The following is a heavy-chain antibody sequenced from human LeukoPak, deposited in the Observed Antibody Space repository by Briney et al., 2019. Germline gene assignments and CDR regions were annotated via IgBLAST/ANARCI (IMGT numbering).Heavy chain of an antibody. V-gene: IGHV4-61*02. CDR1: GGSISSGTNY. Sequence: PSQTLSLTCTVSGGSISSGTNYWSWIRQPAGKGLEWIGRISTSGSTNYNPSLKSRVTMSVDTSKNQFSLNLSSVTAADTAVYYCARGSARMVANPLFDYWGRGTLVTASS. D-gene: IGHD5-12*01. CDR3: ARGSARMVANPLFDY. CDR2: ISTSGST. J-gene: IGHJ4*02.